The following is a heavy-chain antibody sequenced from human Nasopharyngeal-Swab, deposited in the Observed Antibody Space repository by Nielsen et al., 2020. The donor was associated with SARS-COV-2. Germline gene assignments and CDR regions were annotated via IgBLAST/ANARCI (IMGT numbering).Heavy chain of an antibody. CDR3: AKRDYYDTTGYFES. CDR1: GVSITSQY. Sequence: ETLSLTCTVSGVSITSQYWSWIRQPPGKGLEWVAAISRDGDSTFYAGSVKGRFAISRDNSKNTLFLQMNTLRAGDTALYFCAKRDYYDTTGYFESWGQGTLVTVSS. CDR2: ISRDGDST. J-gene: IGHJ4*02. D-gene: IGHD3-22*01. V-gene: IGHV3-23*01.